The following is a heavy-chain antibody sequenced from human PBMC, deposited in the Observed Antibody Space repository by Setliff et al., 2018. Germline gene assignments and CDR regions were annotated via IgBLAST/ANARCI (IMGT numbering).Heavy chain of an antibody. CDR3: ARERGDIVTTTSYYYYLDV. V-gene: IGHV1-69*05. Sequence: SVKVSCKASGGTFSNYDISWVRQAPGQGLEWMGGIIPIFGTTNYAQRFQGRVTITTDESTSTAYMELSSLRCEDTAVYYCARERGDIVTTTSYYYYLDVWGKGTTVTVSS. J-gene: IGHJ6*03. CDR1: GGTFSNYD. D-gene: IGHD5-12*01. CDR2: IIPIFGTT.